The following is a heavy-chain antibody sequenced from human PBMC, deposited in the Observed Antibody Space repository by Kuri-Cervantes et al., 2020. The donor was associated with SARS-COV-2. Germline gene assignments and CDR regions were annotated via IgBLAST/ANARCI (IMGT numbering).Heavy chain of an antibody. D-gene: IGHD3-16*01. V-gene: IGHV3-7*01. CDR3: ASGHYGS. CDR2: INPEGTEK. CDR1: GFPFSNFW. J-gene: IGHJ5*02. Sequence: GESLKISCAASGFPFSNFWIYWVRQTPGKRLEGVANINPEGTEKFYVDSVKGRVTISRDNARGLVSLQMNSLRVEDTGIYYCASGHYGSWGQGTLVTVSS.